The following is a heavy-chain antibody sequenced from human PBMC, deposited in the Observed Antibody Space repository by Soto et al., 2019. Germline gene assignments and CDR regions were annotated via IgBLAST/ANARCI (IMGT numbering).Heavy chain of an antibody. D-gene: IGHD2-2*01. CDR3: ARTVVPAAIRPGNWFDP. CDR2: IKQDGSEK. J-gene: IGHJ5*02. V-gene: IGHV3-7*05. Sequence: GGSLRLSCAASGFTFSSYWMSWVRQAPGKGLEWVANIKQDGSEKYYVDSVKGRFTISRDNAKNSLYLQMNSLRAEDTAVYYCARTVVPAAIRPGNWFDPWGQGTLVTVSS. CDR1: GFTFSSYW.